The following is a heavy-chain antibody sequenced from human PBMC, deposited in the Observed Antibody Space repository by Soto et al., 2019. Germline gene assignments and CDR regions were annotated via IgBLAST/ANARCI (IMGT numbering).Heavy chain of an antibody. CDR3: ARRGGSNGWGDFDS. CDR1: GFTFSRYA. J-gene: IGHJ4*02. Sequence: EVPLWESGGGLVQPGGSLRLSCAASGFTFSRYAMNWVRQAPGKGLEWVSSISYSDHSTYYADSVKGRSTISRDNSKDTLYLQMNNLRAEDTAVYYCARRGGSNGWGDFDSWGQGTLVSVSS. V-gene: IGHV3-23*01. CDR2: ISYSDHST. D-gene: IGHD6-19*01.